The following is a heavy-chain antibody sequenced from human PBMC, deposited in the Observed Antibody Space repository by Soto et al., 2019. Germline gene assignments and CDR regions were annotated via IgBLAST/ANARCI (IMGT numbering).Heavy chain of an antibody. CDR2: IIPILGIA. V-gene: IGHV1-69*08. CDR1: GGTFSSYT. Sequence: QVQLVQSGAEVQKPGSSVKVSCKASGGTFSSYTISWVRQAPGQGLEWMGRIIPILGIANYAQKFQGRVTITADKSTSTAYMELSSLRSEETAVYYCAREGQLVPQFDYWGQGTLVTVSS. J-gene: IGHJ4*02. CDR3: AREGQLVPQFDY. D-gene: IGHD6-6*01.